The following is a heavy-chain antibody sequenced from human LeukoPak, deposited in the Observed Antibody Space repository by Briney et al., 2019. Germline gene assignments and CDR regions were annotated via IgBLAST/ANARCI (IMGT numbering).Heavy chain of an antibody. CDR1: GGSVSSGSYY. J-gene: IGHJ6*02. Sequence: SETLSLTCTVSGGSVSSGSYYWSWIRQPPGKGLEWIGYIYYSGSTTYNPSLKSRVTISVDTSKNQFSLKLSSVTAADTAVYYCARDRGYYGMDVWGQGTTVTVSS. CDR2: IYYSGST. V-gene: IGHV4-61*01. CDR3: ARDRGYYGMDV. D-gene: IGHD5-12*01.